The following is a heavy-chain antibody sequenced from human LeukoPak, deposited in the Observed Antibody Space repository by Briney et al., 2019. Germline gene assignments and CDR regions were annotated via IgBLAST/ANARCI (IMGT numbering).Heavy chain of an antibody. Sequence: TGGSLRLSCAASGFTFSSYGMHWVRQAPGKGLEWVAVISYDGSNKYYADSVKGRFTISRDNSKNTLYLQMNSLRAEDTAVYYCAKDGLKQWLVLSADYWGQGTLVTVSS. J-gene: IGHJ4*02. D-gene: IGHD6-19*01. CDR3: AKDGLKQWLVLSADY. V-gene: IGHV3-30*18. CDR1: GFTFSSYG. CDR2: ISYDGSNK.